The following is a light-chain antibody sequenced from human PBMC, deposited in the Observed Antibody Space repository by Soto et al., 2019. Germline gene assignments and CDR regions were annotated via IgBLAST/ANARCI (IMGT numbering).Light chain of an antibody. J-gene: IGKJ1*01. CDR3: QQYDSSPLT. V-gene: IGKV3-20*01. CDR1: QSFTSTS. CDR2: GAS. Sequence: EIVLTQSPGTLSLSPGERATLSCRASQSFTSTSLAWYQQKPGQAPRLLISGASRRAAGTPDRFSGSGSGTDFTLTISSLESEDIAVYYCQQYDSSPLTFGQGTRVEIK.